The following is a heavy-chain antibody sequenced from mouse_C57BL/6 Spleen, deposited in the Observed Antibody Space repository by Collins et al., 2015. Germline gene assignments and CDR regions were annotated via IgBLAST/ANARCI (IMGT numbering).Heavy chain of an antibody. V-gene: IGHV1-76*01. J-gene: IGHJ3*01. CDR3: ARENYSNYGFFAY. CDR2: IYPGSGNT. Sequence: VQLQQSGPVLVKPGASVKLSCKASGYTFTDYYINWVKQRPGQGLEWIARIYPGSGNTYYNEKFKGKATLTAEKSSSTAYMQLSSLTSEDSAVYFCARENYSNYGFFAYWGQGTLVTVSA. D-gene: IGHD2-5*01. CDR1: GYTFTDYY.